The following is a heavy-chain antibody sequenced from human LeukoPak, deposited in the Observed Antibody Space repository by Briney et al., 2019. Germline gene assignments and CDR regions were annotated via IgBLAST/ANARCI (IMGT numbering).Heavy chain of an antibody. CDR3: ARDNGYSYGYSYYYYGMDV. CDR1: GFAFSIYA. Sequence: GGSLRLSCAASGFAFSIYAMHWVREAPGKGLEWVAVISYDGSNKYYADPVKGRFTISRDNSKNTLYLQMNSLRAEDTAVYYCARDNGYSYGYSYYYYGMDVWGQGTTVTVSS. V-gene: IGHV3-30-3*01. CDR2: ISYDGSNK. J-gene: IGHJ6*02. D-gene: IGHD5-18*01.